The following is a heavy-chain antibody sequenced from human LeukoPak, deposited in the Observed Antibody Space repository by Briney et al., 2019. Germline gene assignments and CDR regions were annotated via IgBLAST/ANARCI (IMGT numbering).Heavy chain of an antibody. CDR2: ISYDGSHK. CDR3: AKDHRDYDSSGSFDY. V-gene: IGHV3-30*18. J-gene: IGHJ4*02. D-gene: IGHD3-22*01. Sequence: GRSLRLSCVASGFTFSSHGMHWVRQAPGEGLEWVAVISYDGSHKYYADSVKGRFTISRDNSKNTLYLQMNSLRAEDTAVYSCAKDHRDYDSSGSFDYWGQGTLVTVSS. CDR1: GFTFSSHG.